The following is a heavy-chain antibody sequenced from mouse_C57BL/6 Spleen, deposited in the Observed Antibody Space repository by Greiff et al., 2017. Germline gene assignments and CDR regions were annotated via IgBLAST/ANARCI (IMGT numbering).Heavy chain of an antibody. J-gene: IGHJ2*01. CDR3: ARHEGYYGSIDDS. CDR1: GYTFTEYT. Sequence: QVQLQQSGAELVQPGASVKLSCKASGYTFTEYTIHWVKQRSGQGLEWIGWFYPGSGSIKYNEKFKDKATLTADKSSSSVYMGLSRSASEESAVYVCARHEGYYGSIDDSWGQGTTLTVSS. V-gene: IGHV1-62-2*01. CDR2: FYPGSGSI. D-gene: IGHD1-1*01.